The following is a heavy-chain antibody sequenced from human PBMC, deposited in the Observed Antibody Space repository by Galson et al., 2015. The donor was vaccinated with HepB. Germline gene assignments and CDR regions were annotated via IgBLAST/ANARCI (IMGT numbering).Heavy chain of an antibody. V-gene: IGHV4-39*07. D-gene: IGHD4-23*01. Sequence: SETLSLTCTVSGGSISSSSYYWGWIRQPPGKGLEWIVSIYYSGSTYYNPSLKSRVTISVDTSKNQFSLKLSSVTAADTAVYYCARSDSTVVTMTAIFGDYWGQGTLVTVSS. J-gene: IGHJ4*02. CDR2: IYYSGST. CDR1: GGSISSSSYY. CDR3: ARSDSTVVTMTAIFGDY.